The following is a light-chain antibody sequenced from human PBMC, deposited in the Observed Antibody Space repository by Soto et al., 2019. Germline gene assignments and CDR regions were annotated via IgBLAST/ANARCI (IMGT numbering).Light chain of an antibody. V-gene: IGKV3-11*01. CDR1: QSVSSY. J-gene: IGKJ4*01. Sequence: EIVLTQSPATLSLAPGERATLSCWASQSVSSYLAWYQQKPGQAPRLLIYDASNRATGVPARFSGSGSGTDFTLTISRLEPEDVAVYYCQQRSNWLLTFGGGTKVDIK. CDR3: QQRSNWLLT. CDR2: DAS.